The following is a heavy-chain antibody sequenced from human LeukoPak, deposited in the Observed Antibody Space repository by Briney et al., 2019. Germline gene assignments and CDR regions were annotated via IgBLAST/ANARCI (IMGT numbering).Heavy chain of an antibody. J-gene: IGHJ4*02. CDR3: ATDPSVFGVVNFDY. V-gene: IGHV3-30*03. CDR2: ISYDGSNK. Sequence: PGGSLRLSCAASGFTFSSYGMHWVRQAPGKGLEWVAVISYDGSNKYYADSVKGRFTISRDNSKNTLYLQMNSLRAEDTAVYYCATDPSVFGVVNFDYWGQGTLVTVSS. D-gene: IGHD3-3*01. CDR1: GFTFSSYG.